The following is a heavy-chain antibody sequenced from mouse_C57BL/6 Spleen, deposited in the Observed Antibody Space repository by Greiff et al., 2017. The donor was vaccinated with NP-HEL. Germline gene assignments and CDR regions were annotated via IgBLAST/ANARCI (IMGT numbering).Heavy chain of an antibody. CDR1: GYAFSSSW. CDR3: ARGTTAVDY. J-gene: IGHJ2*01. V-gene: IGHV1-82*01. CDR2: IYPGDGDT. Sequence: VQLQQSGPELVKPGASVKISCKASGYAFSSSWMNWVKQRPGQGLEWIGRIYPGDGDTNYNGKFKGKATLTADKSSSTAYMQLSSLTSEDSAVYCCARGTTAVDYWGQGTTLTVSS. D-gene: IGHD1-2*01.